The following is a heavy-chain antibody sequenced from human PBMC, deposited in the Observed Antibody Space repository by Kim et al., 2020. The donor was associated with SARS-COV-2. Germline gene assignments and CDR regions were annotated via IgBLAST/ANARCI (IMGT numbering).Heavy chain of an antibody. D-gene: IGHD3-22*01. Sequence: ASVKVSCKASGYTFTSYAMNWVRQAPGQGLEWMGWINTNTGNPTYAQGFTGRFVFSLDTSVSTAYLQISSLKAEDTAVYYCARVGFRTPYYYDSSGAPAAFDIWGQRTMVTVSS. J-gene: IGHJ3*02. CDR2: INTNTGNP. CDR1: GYTFTSYA. CDR3: ARVGFRTPYYYDSSGAPAAFDI. V-gene: IGHV7-4-1*02.